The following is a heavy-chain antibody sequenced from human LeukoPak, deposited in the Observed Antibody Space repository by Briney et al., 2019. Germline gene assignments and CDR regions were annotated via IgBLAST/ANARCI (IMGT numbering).Heavy chain of an antibody. J-gene: IGHJ6*02. Sequence: GGSLRLSCAASGFTFASYAMTWVRQAPGKGLEWVAVIWYDGSNKYYADSVKGRFTISRDNSKNTLYLQMNSLRAEDTAVYYCVREPHFWSGYYSYYYYGMDVWGQGTTVTVSS. CDR3: VREPHFWSGYYSYYYYGMDV. D-gene: IGHD3-3*02. V-gene: IGHV3-33*08. CDR2: IWYDGSNK. CDR1: GFTFASYA.